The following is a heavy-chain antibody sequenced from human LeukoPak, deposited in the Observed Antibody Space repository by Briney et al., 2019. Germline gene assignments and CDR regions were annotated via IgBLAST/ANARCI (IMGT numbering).Heavy chain of an antibody. CDR1: GYTFINNW. V-gene: IGHV1-46*01. Sequence: ASVKVSCKASGYTFINNWMHWVRQAPGQGLEWVGLINPTGTTTLYAQKFQGRVTLTRDMSTSTDYMELRSLKSEDTAVYYCVYGSGSYYSKSSFDYWGQGTLVTVSS. CDR3: VYGSGSYYSKSSFDY. J-gene: IGHJ4*02. D-gene: IGHD3-10*01. CDR2: INPTGTTT.